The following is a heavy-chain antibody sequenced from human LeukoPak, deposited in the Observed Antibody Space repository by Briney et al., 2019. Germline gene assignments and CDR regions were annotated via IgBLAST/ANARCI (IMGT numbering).Heavy chain of an antibody. D-gene: IGHD6-13*01. Sequence: SETLSLTCTVSGYSISSGYYWGWIRQPPGKGLEWIGSIYHDGSTIYNPSLKSRVTISVDTSKNQFSLKLSSVTAADTAVYYCARDRDSSSWPEPNWFDPWGQGTLVTVSS. V-gene: IGHV4-38-2*02. CDR3: ARDRDSSSWPEPNWFDP. CDR1: GYSISSGYY. J-gene: IGHJ5*02. CDR2: IYHDGST.